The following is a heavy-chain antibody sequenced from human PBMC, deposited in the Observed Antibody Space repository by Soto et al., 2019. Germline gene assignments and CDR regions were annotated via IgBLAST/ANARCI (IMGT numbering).Heavy chain of an antibody. J-gene: IGHJ5*02. CDR3: ARTGPQNYYDSSGYNNWFDP. D-gene: IGHD3-22*01. CDR1: GYTFTSYG. Sequence: ASVKVSCKASGYTFTSYGISWVRQAPGQGLEWMGWISAYNGNTNYAQKLQGRVTMTTDTSTSTAYMELRSLRSDDTAVYYCARTGPQNYYDSSGYNNWFDPWGQGTLVTVSS. CDR2: ISAYNGNT. V-gene: IGHV1-18*01.